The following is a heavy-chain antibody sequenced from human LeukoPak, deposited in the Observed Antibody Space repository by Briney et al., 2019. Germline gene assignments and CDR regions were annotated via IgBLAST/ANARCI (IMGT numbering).Heavy chain of an antibody. V-gene: IGHV3-23*01. CDR2: LSDNGGSP. CDR3: AKDPETYSSRWFDS. D-gene: IGHD2-21*01. CDR1: GFNFGNYA. J-gene: IGHJ5*01. Sequence: GGSLRLSCTASGFNFGNYAMSWVRQAPGKGLEWVSSLSDNGGSPYYADSVKGRFTISRDNSKNTLYLHLNSLRVEDTAVYYCAKDPETYSSRWFDSWGQGTLVTVSS.